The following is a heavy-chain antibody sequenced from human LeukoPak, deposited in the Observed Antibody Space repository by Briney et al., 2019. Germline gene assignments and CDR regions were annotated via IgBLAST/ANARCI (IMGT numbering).Heavy chain of an antibody. CDR2: ISNDGSHK. Sequence: QSGGSLRLSCVVSGFTFSTYGMRWVRQAPGKGLEWLAVISNDGSHKYYADSVNGRFTIYSENSNNTLSKQMNSRRIEDTAVYYCGKGGVPTAMVDYWGQGILVTVSS. V-gene: IGHV3-30*18. J-gene: IGHJ4*02. CDR3: GKGGVPTAMVDY. CDR1: GFTFSTYG. D-gene: IGHD2-2*01.